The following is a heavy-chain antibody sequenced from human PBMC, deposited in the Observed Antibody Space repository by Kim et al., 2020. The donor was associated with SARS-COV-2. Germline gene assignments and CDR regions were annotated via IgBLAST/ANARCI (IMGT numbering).Heavy chain of an antibody. V-gene: IGHV3-74*01. CDR1: GFTFSSYW. D-gene: IGHD2-15*01. CDR2: INGDGSST. Sequence: GGSLRLSCAASGFTFSSYWMHWVRQAPGEGLVWVSRINGDGSSTNYADSVKGRFTISRDNTKNTLYLQMNRLRAEDTAVYYCANGFLDCGGNMHWGQGTLVTVSS. CDR3: ANGFLDCGGNMH. J-gene: IGHJ4*02.